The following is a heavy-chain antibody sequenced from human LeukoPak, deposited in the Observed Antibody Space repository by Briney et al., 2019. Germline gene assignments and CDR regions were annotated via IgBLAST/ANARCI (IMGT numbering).Heavy chain of an antibody. Sequence: PSETLSLTCTVSGGSISSGGYYWSWIRQPPGKGLEWIGYIYHSGSTYYNPSLKSRVTISVDRSKNQFPLKLSSVTAADTAVYYCAVGGATPIYFDYWGQGTLVTVSS. CDR3: AVGGATPIYFDY. CDR1: GGSISSGGYY. J-gene: IGHJ4*02. V-gene: IGHV4-30-2*01. CDR2: IYHSGST. D-gene: IGHD1-26*01.